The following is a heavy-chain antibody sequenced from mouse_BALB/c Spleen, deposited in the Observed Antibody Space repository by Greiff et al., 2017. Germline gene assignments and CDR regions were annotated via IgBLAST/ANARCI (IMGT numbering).Heavy chain of an antibody. V-gene: IGHV7-3*02. Sequence: EVMLVESGGGLVQPGGSLRLSCATSGFTFTDYYMSWVRQPPGKALEWLGFIRNKANGYTTEYSASVKGRFTISRDNSQSILYLQMNTLRAEDSATYYCAREDDYYFDYWGQGSTLTVSS. J-gene: IGHJ2*01. CDR1: GFTFTDYY. CDR2: IRNKANGYTT. D-gene: IGHD2-4*01. CDR3: AREDDYYFDY.